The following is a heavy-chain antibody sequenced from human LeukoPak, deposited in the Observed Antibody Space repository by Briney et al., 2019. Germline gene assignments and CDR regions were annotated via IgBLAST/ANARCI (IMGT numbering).Heavy chain of an antibody. CDR3: ARDYYDSSGYYYAPDY. Sequence: SVKVSCKASGYTFTSYGISWVRQAPGQGLEWMGWISAYNGNTNYAQKLQGRVTMTTDTSTSTAYMELRSLRSDDTAVYYCARDYYDSSGYYYAPDYWGQGTLVTVSS. J-gene: IGHJ4*02. D-gene: IGHD3-22*01. CDR2: ISAYNGNT. CDR1: GYTFTSYG. V-gene: IGHV1-18*01.